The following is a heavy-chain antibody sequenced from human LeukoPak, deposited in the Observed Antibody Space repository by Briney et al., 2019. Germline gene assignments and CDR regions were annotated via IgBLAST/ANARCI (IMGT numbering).Heavy chain of an antibody. CDR2: IIPILGIA. J-gene: IGHJ4*02. CDR1: GGTFSSYA. Sequence: ASVKVSCKASGGTFSSYAISWVRQAPGQGLGWMGRIIPILGIANYAQKFQGRVTITADKSTSTAYMELSSLRSEDTAVYYCARFDSETKDSPFDYWGQGTLVTVSS. V-gene: IGHV1-69*04. D-gene: IGHD3-10*01. CDR3: ARFDSETKDSPFDY.